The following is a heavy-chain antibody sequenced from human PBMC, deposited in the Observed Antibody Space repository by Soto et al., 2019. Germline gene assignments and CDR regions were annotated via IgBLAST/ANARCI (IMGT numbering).Heavy chain of an antibody. Sequence: GSLRLPCAASGFPFSSHAKSWVRQAPGEGMEWVSAISGSGGSTYYADSVKGRFTISRDNSKNTLYLQVNSLRAEDTAVYYCGGGSGWSLYYYYYGMDVWGQGTTVTVSS. D-gene: IGHD6-19*01. CDR1: GFPFSSHA. V-gene: IGHV3-23*01. CDR2: ISGSGGST. J-gene: IGHJ6*02. CDR3: GGGSGWSLYYYYYGMDV.